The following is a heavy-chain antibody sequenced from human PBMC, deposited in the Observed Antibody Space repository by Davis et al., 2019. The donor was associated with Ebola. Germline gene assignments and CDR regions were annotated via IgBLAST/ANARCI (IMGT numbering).Heavy chain of an antibody. D-gene: IGHD1-26*01. CDR2: ISSSSSTI. J-gene: IGHJ4*02. CDR1: GFTFTRYW. Sequence: GESLKISCVASGFTFTRYWMSWVRQAPGKGLEWVSYISSSSSTIYYADSVKGRFTISRDNAKNSLYLQMNSLRDEDTAVYYCAREVEWELLLPHFDYWGQGTLVTVSS. CDR3: AREVEWELLLPHFDY. V-gene: IGHV3-48*02.